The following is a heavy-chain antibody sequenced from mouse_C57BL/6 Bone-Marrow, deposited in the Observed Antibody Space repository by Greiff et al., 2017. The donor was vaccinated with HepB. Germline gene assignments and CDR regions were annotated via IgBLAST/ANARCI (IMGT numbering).Heavy chain of an antibody. J-gene: IGHJ3*01. V-gene: IGHV5-4*03. CDR3: ASFYDDYLAWFAY. D-gene: IGHD2-3*01. CDR1: GFTFSSYA. CDR2: ISDGGSYT. Sequence: EVKLVQSGGGLVKPGGSLKLSCAASGFTFSSYAMYWVRQTPEKRLEWVATISDGGSYTYYPDNVKGRFTISRDNAKNNLYLQMSHLKSEDTAMYYSASFYDDYLAWFAYWGQGTLVTVSA.